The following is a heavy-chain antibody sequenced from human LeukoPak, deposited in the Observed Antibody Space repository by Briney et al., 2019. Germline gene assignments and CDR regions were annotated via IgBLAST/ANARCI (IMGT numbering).Heavy chain of an antibody. Sequence: GGSLRLSCGASGFTVSTNYMSWVRQAPGKGLEWVSIIYSGGSTYYADSVKGRFTISRDNSKNTLYLEMNSLRAEDTAVYYCARDYYYDSSGYWDYYFDYWGQGTLVSVSS. CDR3: ARDYYYDSSGYWDYYFDY. D-gene: IGHD3-22*01. V-gene: IGHV3-66*01. CDR2: IYSGGST. CDR1: GFTVSTNY. J-gene: IGHJ4*02.